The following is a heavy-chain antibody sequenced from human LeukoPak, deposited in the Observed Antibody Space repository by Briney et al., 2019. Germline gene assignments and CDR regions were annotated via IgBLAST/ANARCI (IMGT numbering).Heavy chain of an antibody. J-gene: IGHJ6*02. CDR1: GGSFSGYY. V-gene: IGHV4-34*01. CDR3: ARGSRSSGWYTPSYYYYGMDV. CDR2: INHSGST. Sequence: PSETLSLTCAVYGGSFSGYYWSWIRQPPGKGLEWIGEINHSGSTNYNPSLKSRVTISVDTSKNQFSLKLSSVTAADTAVYYCARGSRSSGWYTPSYYYYGMDVWGQGTTVTVSS. D-gene: IGHD6-19*01.